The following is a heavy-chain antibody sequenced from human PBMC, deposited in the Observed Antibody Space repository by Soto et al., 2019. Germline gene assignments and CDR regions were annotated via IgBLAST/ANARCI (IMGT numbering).Heavy chain of an antibody. CDR3: ARDRDTAMVWGYYYYYGMDV. V-gene: IGHV1-3*01. D-gene: IGHD5-18*01. J-gene: IGHJ6*02. CDR2: INAGNGNT. CDR1: GYTFTSYA. Sequence: ASVKVSCKASGYTFTSYAMHWVRQAPGQRLEWMGWINAGNGNTKYSQKFQGRVTITRDTSASTAYMELSSLRSEDTAVYYCARDRDTAMVWGYYYYYGMDVCGQGTTVTVSS.